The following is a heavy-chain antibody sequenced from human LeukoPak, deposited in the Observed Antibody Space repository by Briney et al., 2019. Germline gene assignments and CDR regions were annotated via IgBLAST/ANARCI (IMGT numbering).Heavy chain of an antibody. Sequence: SETLSLTCTVSGGSISSGGYYWSWIRQHPGKGLEWIGYIYYSGSTYYNPSLKSRVTIPVDTSKNQFSLKLSSVTAADTAVYYCARAVRGSYFDYWGQGTLVTVPS. CDR1: GGSISSGGYY. J-gene: IGHJ4*02. CDR2: IYYSGST. CDR3: ARAVRGSYFDY. D-gene: IGHD1-26*01. V-gene: IGHV4-31*03.